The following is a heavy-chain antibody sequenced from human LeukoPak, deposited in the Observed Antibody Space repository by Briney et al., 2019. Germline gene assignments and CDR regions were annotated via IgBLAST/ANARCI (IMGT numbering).Heavy chain of an antibody. J-gene: IGHJ4*02. Sequence: CPRLSRAPSRVISTADGMHTGPESPGKGLEGGAVIWYDGSNKYDADSVNGRFTISRDDYKNKLYLQMNMRRAEDAAVFYCARGNFRSSGYNFDYWGQGTLVTVSS. CDR1: RVISTADG. D-gene: IGHD5-12*01. CDR2: IWYDGSNK. CDR3: ARGNFRSSGYNFDY. V-gene: IGHV3-33*01.